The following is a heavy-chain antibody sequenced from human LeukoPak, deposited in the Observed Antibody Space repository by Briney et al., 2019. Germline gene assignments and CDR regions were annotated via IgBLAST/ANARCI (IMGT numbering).Heavy chain of an antibody. V-gene: IGHV3-30*03. Sequence: GGSLRLSCAASGFTFTTYGMHWVRQAPGKGLEWVALISFDGSEKYYAESVKGRFTISRDNSKNTLYLQMNSVRAEDTALYYCARVVRYDSSGQNAFDIWGQGTMVTVSS. CDR3: ARVVRYDSSGQNAFDI. CDR2: ISFDGSEK. D-gene: IGHD3-22*01. CDR1: GFTFTTYG. J-gene: IGHJ3*02.